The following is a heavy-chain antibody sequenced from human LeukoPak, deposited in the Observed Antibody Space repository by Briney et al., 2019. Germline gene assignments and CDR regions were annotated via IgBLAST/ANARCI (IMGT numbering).Heavy chain of an antibody. J-gene: IGHJ4*02. CDR2: IDYSGST. CDR3: ARQKQWLPRYYFDY. Sequence: TSETLSLTCSVSGGSVRSISDYWGWIRQFPGKGLEWIGSIDYSGSTYRNPSLKSRVTISLDTSKNQFSLRLSSVTAADTALYFCARQKQWLPRYYFDYWGRGSLVTVSS. CDR1: GGSVRSISDY. V-gene: IGHV4-39*01. D-gene: IGHD6-19*01.